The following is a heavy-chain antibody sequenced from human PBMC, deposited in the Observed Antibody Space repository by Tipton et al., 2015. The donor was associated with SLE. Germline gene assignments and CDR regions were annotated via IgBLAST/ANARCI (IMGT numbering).Heavy chain of an antibody. V-gene: IGHV3-15*01. CDR3: VRSGYSGNSYYSPFDC. CDR1: GFTFSNVW. D-gene: IGHD2-15*01. Sequence: SLRLSCAASGFTFSNVWMSWVRQAPGKGLEWVGLIKTMSGGGTIDYAAPVKGRFTISRDDSKSTVYVQMNSLKTEDTAVYYCVRSGYSGNSYYSPFDCWGQGTLVTVSS. J-gene: IGHJ4*02. CDR2: IKTMSGGGTI.